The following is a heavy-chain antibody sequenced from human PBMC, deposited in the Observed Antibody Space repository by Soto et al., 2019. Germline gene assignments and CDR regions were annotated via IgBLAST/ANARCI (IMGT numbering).Heavy chain of an antibody. Sequence: EVQLVESGGGLVKPGGSLRLSCAASGFTFSNAWMSWVRQAPGKGLEWVGRIKSKTDGGTTDYAAPVKGRFTISRDDSKNTLYLQMNSLKTEHTAVYYCTIHISEWLRLGSYYFDYWGQGTLVTVSS. D-gene: IGHD5-12*01. CDR3: TIHISEWLRLGSYYFDY. V-gene: IGHV3-15*01. CDR1: GFTFSNAW. CDR2: IKSKTDGGTT. J-gene: IGHJ4*02.